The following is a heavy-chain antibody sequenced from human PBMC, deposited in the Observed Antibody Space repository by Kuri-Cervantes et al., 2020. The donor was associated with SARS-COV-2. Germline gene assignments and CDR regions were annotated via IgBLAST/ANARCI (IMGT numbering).Heavy chain of an antibody. CDR1: GYTFTSYY. CDR3: TRSLLGYCSGGSCPTGGY. V-gene: IGHV1-46*03. Sequence: ASVKVSCKASGYTFTSYYMHWVRQAPGQGLEWMGIINPSGGSTSYAQKFQGRVTMTRDTSTSTVYMELSSLRSEDTAVYYCTRSLLGYCSGGSCPTGGYWGQGTLVTVSS. CDR2: INPSGGST. J-gene: IGHJ4*02. D-gene: IGHD2-15*01.